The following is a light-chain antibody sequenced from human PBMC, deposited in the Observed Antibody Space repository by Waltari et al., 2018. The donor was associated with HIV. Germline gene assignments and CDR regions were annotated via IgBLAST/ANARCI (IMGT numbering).Light chain of an antibody. CDR1: GLRDSF. J-gene: IGLJ2*01. Sequence: SSELTQDPAVSVALGQTVRITCQGDGLRDSFASWYKQKPGQVPIRLIYGVENRPSGIPDRLSGSSSGNTDFLTICGTQAEDEADYYCDCLDSSGKHHVVFGGGTTLTV. CDR2: GVE. V-gene: IGLV3-19*01. CDR3: DCLDSSGKHHVV.